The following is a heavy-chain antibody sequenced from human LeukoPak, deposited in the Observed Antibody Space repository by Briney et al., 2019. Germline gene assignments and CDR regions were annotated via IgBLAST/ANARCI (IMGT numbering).Heavy chain of an antibody. CDR2: IYYSGST. Sequence: PSETLSLTCAVYGGSFSGYYWSWIRQHPGKGLEWIGYIYYSGSTYYNPSLKSRVTISVDTSKNQFSLKLSSVTAADTAVYYCARSGGDYGDEEYYFDYWGQGTLVTVSS. J-gene: IGHJ4*02. D-gene: IGHD4-17*01. CDR3: ARSGGDYGDEEYYFDY. V-gene: IGHV4-31*11. CDR1: GGSFSGYY.